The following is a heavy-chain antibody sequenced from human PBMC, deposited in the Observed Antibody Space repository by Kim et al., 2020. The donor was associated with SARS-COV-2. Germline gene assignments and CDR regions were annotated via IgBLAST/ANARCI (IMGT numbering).Heavy chain of an antibody. J-gene: IGHJ4*02. CDR3: ARGGGIDD. CDR2: STSR. D-gene: IGHD3-10*01. V-gene: IGHV3-48*02. Sequence: STSRYYGDSVKSRCTNSRDNAKDSMYLQMTSLRDEDTAVYYCARGGGIDDWGQGPLVTVSS.